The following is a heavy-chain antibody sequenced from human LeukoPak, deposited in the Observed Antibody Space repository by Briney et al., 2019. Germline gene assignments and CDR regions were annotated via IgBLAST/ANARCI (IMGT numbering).Heavy chain of an antibody. V-gene: IGHV3-43D*03. Sequence: GGSLRLSCAASGFTLDDYAMHWVRQAPGKGLEGVSLISWDGGSTYYADSVKGRFTISRDNSKNSLYLQMNSLRAEDTALYYCAKDRGHYYMDVWGKGTTVTVSS. CDR2: ISWDGGST. CDR3: AKDRGHYYMDV. CDR1: GFTLDDYA. J-gene: IGHJ6*03.